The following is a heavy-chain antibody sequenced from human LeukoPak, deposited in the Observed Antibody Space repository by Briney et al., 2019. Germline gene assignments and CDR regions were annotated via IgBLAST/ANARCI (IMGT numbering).Heavy chain of an antibody. CDR3: TTGIRTIFGVVNDAFDI. CDR1: GFTFTNAW. Sequence: GGSLRLSCAASGFTFTNAWVTWVRQAPGEGLEWVGRIKSKTDGGTTDYAAPVKGRFTISRDDSKNTMYLQMNSLKTEDTAVYYCTTGIRTIFGVVNDAFDIWGQGTMVTVSS. CDR2: IKSKTDGGTT. V-gene: IGHV3-15*01. J-gene: IGHJ3*02. D-gene: IGHD3-3*01.